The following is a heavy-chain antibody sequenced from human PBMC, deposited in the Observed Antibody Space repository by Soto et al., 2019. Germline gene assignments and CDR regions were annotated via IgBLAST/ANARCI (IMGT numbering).Heavy chain of an antibody. D-gene: IGHD3-10*01. V-gene: IGHV4-4*02. CDR1: GVSISSGNW. CDR3: ARLVYDTRLNYMYFDF. Sequence: SETLSLTCAVSGVSISSGNWWTWVRQTPQRGLGYICEIFHDGTANYYPSFERRVAISVDTSKNQFSLKLTSVTAADTAIYFCARLVYDTRLNYMYFDFWGQGALVTVSS. CDR2: IFHDGTA. J-gene: IGHJ4*02.